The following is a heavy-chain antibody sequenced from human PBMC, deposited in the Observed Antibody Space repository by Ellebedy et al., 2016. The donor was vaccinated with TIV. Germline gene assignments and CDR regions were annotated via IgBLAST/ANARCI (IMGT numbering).Heavy chain of an antibody. CDR1: GFTFSNYD. D-gene: IGHD6-19*01. CDR3: AKDHSSGAFDI. CDR2: ISYDGSNK. V-gene: IGHV3-30*18. J-gene: IGHJ3*02. Sequence: GGSLRLSXAASGFTFSNYDISWVRQAPGKGLEWVAVISYDGSNKYYADSVKGRFTISRDNSKNTLYLQMNSLRAEDTAVYYCAKDHSSGAFDIWGQGTMVTVSS.